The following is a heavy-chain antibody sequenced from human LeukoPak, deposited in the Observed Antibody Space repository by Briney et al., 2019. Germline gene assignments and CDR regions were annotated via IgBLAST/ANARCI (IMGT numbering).Heavy chain of an antibody. J-gene: IGHJ4*02. Sequence: SETLSLTCTVSGGSISSGDYYWSWIRQPPGKGLEWIGYIYYCGSTYYNPSLKSRVTISVDTSKNQFSLKLSSVTAADTAVYYCARVGSDDILTGIDYWGQGTLVTVSS. V-gene: IGHV4-30-4*08. CDR3: ARVGSDDILTGIDY. CDR2: IYYCGST. D-gene: IGHD3-9*01. CDR1: GGSISSGDYY.